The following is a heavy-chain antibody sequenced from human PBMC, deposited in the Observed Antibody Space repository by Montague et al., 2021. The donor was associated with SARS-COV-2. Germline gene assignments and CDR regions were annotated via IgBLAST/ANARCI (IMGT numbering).Heavy chain of an antibody. V-gene: IGHV4-31*03. CDR2: IYYSGST. D-gene: IGHD3-3*01. CDR1: GGSISSGGYY. CDR3: ARALRRVVIKHFDY. J-gene: IGHJ4*02. Sequence: TLSLTCTVSGGSISSGGYYWSWIRQHPGKGLEWIGYIYYSGSTYYNPSLESRVTISVDTSKNQFSLKPSSVTAADTAVYYCARALRRVVIKHFDYWGQGTLVTVSS.